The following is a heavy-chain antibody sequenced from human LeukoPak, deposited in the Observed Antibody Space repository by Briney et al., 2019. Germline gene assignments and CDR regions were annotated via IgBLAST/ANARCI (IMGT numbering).Heavy chain of an antibody. D-gene: IGHD3-22*01. CDR1: GFTFSVYA. Sequence: PGGSLRLSCSASGFTFSVYAMHWVRQAPGKGLECVSVISNNGGTIYYADSVKGRFSISRDNSKNTLYLQMSSLRADDTAVYYCVKGSYDSSSYYTDRCFDYWGQGTLVTVSS. J-gene: IGHJ4*02. CDR2: ISNNGGTI. CDR3: VKGSYDSSSYYTDRCFDY. V-gene: IGHV3-64D*06.